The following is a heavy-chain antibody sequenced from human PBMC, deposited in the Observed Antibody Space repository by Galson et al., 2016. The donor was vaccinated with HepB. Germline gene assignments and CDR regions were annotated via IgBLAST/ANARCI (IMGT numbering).Heavy chain of an antibody. CDR2: LTGSGGGP. CDR3: AKSGPRDPDCGGDCYVIYFHS. V-gene: IGHV3-23*01. Sequence: SLRLSCAASGFSFSDYAMSWVRQAPGRGLEWVSSLTGSGGGPYYADAVKGRFTISRDNSKNTVSLQMNSLRVEDTAVYYCAKSGPRDPDCGGDCYVIYFHSRGQGTLVTVSS. J-gene: IGHJ1*01. CDR1: GFSFSDYA. D-gene: IGHD2-21*02.